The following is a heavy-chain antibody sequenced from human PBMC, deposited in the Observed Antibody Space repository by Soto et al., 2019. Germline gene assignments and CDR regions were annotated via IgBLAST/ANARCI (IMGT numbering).Heavy chain of an antibody. CDR1: GGSISSSSYY. D-gene: IGHD3-10*01. CDR2: IYYSGST. Sequence: SETLSLTCTVSGGSISSSSYYWGWIRQPPGKGLEWIGSIYYSGSTYYNPSLKSRVTISVDTSKNQFSLKLSSVTAADTAVYYRAARSPELYYGSGSHNYGMDVWGQGTTVTVSS. J-gene: IGHJ6*02. CDR3: AARSPELYYGSGSHNYGMDV. V-gene: IGHV4-39*01.